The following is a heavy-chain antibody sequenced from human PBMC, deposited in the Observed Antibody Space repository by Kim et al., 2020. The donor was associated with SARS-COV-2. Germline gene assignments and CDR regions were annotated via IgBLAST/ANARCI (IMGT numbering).Heavy chain of an antibody. Sequence: GGSLRLSCTTSGLTFGDYAMSWFRQAPGKGLEWVAFIRSKRYGETTEYAASVKGRFTISRDDSKRIAYLQMNGLKTEDTAVYYCTSGPYYYDSAAYYHDYWGRGTLVTVSS. CDR3: TSGPYYYDSAAYYHDY. V-gene: IGHV3-49*03. J-gene: IGHJ4*02. CDR2: IRSKRYGETT. CDR1: GLTFGDYA. D-gene: IGHD3-22*01.